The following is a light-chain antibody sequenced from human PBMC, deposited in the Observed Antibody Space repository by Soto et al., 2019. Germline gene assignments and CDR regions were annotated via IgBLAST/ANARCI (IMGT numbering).Light chain of an antibody. Sequence: DIQMTQSPSTLSASVGDRVTITCRASQSVSRWLAWYQQKPGKAPKVLIWDASSLQRGVPSRFSGSGSGTEFTLTISSLQPDDFATYYCQQYNDYSTWTFGQGTKVDIK. V-gene: IGKV1-5*01. J-gene: IGKJ1*01. CDR3: QQYNDYSTWT. CDR2: DAS. CDR1: QSVSRW.